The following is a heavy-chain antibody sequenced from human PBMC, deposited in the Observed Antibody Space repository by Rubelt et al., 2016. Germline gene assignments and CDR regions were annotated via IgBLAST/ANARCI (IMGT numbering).Heavy chain of an antibody. V-gene: IGHV3-15*01. CDR3: TKNLYDYWSGYEHPFDY. CDR2: IKSKTDGGTT. D-gene: IGHD3-3*01. CDR1: SDNS. Sequence: SDNSMSWVRQVPGKGLEWVGRIKSKTDGGTTDYAAPVKGRFSISRDDSKNMLYLQMNSLKTEDTAVYYCTKNLYDYWSGYEHPFDYWGQGTLVTVSS. J-gene: IGHJ4*02.